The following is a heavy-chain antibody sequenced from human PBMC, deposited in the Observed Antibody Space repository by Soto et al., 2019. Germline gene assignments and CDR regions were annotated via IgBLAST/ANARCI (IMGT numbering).Heavy chain of an antibody. CDR3: ETLGTASILAP. CDR1: GFTFRNYD. CDR2: LSSSAGGT. D-gene: IGHD2-21*02. V-gene: IGHV3-23*01. Sequence: WSLRLSCAASGFTFRNYDLHCVRQAPGKGLEWFSFLSSSAGGTYYSDSVKGRFTISIDNSNTTLDLQMNSLRAEDRAVYYCETLGTASILAPWYQGTLVTVSS. J-gene: IGHJ5*02.